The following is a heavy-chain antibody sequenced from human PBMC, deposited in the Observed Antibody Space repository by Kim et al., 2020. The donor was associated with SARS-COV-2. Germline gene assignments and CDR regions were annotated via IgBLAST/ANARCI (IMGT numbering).Heavy chain of an antibody. CDR2: IFYSGGT. Sequence: SETLSLTCIVSSDSFSAYYWSWIRQIPGKRLEWIGYIFYSGGTNYNPSLKSRATISWDTSRNQFSLDLTSGTQADTAVYYCARSEGRASWHQFDYWGQG. CDR1: SDSFSAYY. J-gene: IGHJ4*02. CDR3: ARSEGRASWHQFDY. V-gene: IGHV4-59*01.